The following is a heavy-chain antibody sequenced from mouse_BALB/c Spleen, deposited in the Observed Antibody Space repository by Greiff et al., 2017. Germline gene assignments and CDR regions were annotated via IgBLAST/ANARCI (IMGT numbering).Heavy chain of an antibody. Sequence: QVQLQQSGAELAKPGASVKMSCKASGYTFTSYWMHWVKQRPGQGLEWIGYINPSTGYTEYNQKFKDKATLTADKSSSTAYMQLSSLTSEDSAVYYCARSPGGTYFDYWGQGTTLTVSS. CDR2: INPSTGYT. V-gene: IGHV1-7*01. CDR3: ARSPGGTYFDY. CDR1: GYTFTSYW. D-gene: IGHD3-1*01. J-gene: IGHJ2*01.